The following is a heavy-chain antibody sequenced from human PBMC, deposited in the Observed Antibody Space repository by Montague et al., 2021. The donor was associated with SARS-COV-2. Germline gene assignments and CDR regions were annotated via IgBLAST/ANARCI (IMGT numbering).Heavy chain of an antibody. CDR3: ARAGEDYYYDSSGFLY. Sequence: SLRLSCAASGFIFSSYEMNWVRQAPGKGLEWVSYISNSGDTKHYXDSVKGRFTISRDNAKNSLYLQMSSLRAEDTAVYYCARAGEDYYYDSSGFLYWGQGILVTVSS. V-gene: IGHV3-48*03. D-gene: IGHD3-22*01. CDR1: GFIFSSYE. CDR2: ISNSGDTK. J-gene: IGHJ4*02.